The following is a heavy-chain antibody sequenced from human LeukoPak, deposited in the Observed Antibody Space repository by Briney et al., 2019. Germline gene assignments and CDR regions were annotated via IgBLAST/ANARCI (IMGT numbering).Heavy chain of an antibody. CDR2: INHSGST. CDR3: ARGRMLPYFDY. CDR1: GDSISGSNYH. Sequence: SETLSLTCTVSGDSISGSNYHWGWIRQPPGKGLEWIGEINHSGSTNYNPSLKSRVTISVDTSKNQFSLKLSSVTAADTAVYYCARGRMLPYFDYWGQGTLVTVSS. J-gene: IGHJ4*02. V-gene: IGHV4-39*07. D-gene: IGHD1-14*01.